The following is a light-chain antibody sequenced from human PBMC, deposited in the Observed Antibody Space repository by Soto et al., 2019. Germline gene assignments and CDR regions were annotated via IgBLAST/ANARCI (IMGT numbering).Light chain of an antibody. Sequence: DIQMTQSPSTLSASVGDRVTITCRASQSISNSLAWYQQKPGKAPKLLIYKASNLEGGVPSRFSGSGSGTEFTLTISSLRPDDSATYYCQQYHNYAYTFGQGTKVDI. CDR3: QQYHNYAYT. CDR2: KAS. CDR1: QSISNS. J-gene: IGKJ1*01. V-gene: IGKV1-5*03.